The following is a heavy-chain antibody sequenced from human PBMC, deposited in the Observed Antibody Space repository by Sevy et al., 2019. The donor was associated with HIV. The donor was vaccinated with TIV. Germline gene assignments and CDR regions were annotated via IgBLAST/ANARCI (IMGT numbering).Heavy chain of an antibody. J-gene: IGHJ4*02. CDR1: GYTFTGYY. V-gene: IGHV1-2*06. CDR3: ARSRDGSVSGSPNY. CDR2: INPNSGGT. D-gene: IGHD1-26*01. Sequence: ASVKVSCKASGYTFTGYYMHWVRQAPGQGLEWMGRINPNSGGTNYVQKFQGRVTMTRDTSISTAYMELSRLRSDDMAVYYCARSRDGSVSGSPNYRGQGTLVTVSS.